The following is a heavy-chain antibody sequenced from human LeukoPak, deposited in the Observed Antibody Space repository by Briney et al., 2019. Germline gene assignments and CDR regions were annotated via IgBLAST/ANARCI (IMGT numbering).Heavy chain of an antibody. D-gene: IGHD3-10*01. CDR2: INHSGST. CDR3: ARLLLWFGAYGMDV. V-gene: IGHV4-34*01. J-gene: IGHJ6*02. CDR1: GGSFSGYY. Sequence: SETLSLTCAVYGGSFSGYYWSWIRQPPGKGLEWIGGINHSGSTNYNPSLKSRVTISVDTSKNQFSLKLSSVTAADTAVYYCARLLLWFGAYGMDVWGQGTTVTVSS.